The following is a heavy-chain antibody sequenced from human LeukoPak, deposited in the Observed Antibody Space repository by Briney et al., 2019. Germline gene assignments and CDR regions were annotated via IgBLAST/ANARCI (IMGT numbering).Heavy chain of an antibody. CDR1: GFTFSSYA. J-gene: IGHJ4*02. D-gene: IGHD6-6*01. CDR3: AKDAEGVSSIAAYRN. CDR2: ISGSGGST. V-gene: IGHV3-23*01. Sequence: GGSLRLSCAASGFTFSSYAMSWVRQAPGKGPEWVSAISGSGGSTYYADSVKGRFTISRDNSKNTLYLQMNSLRAEDTAVYYCAKDAEGVSSIAAYRNWGQGTLVTVSS.